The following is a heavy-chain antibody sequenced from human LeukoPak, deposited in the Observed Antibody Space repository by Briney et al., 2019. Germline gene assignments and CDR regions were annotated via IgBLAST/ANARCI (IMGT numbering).Heavy chain of an antibody. D-gene: IGHD6-13*01. CDR2: IYYSGST. V-gene: IGHV4-31*03. Sequence: SETLSLTCTVSGGSISSGGYYWSWIRQHPGKGLEWIGYIYYSGSTYYNPSLKSRVTISVDTSKNQFSLKLSSVTAADTAVYYCAREYSGYYFDYWGQGTLVTVSS. CDR1: GGSISSGGYY. J-gene: IGHJ4*02. CDR3: AREYSGYYFDY.